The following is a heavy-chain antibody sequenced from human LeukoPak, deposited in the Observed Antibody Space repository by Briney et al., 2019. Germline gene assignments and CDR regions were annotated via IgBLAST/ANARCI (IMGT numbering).Heavy chain of an antibody. CDR3: ARDRADSVWGSPIEY. V-gene: IGHV3-21*01. CDR1: GFTFSSYS. J-gene: IGHJ4*02. D-gene: IGHD3-16*01. Sequence: GGSLRLSCAASGFTFSSYSMTWVRQAPGKGLEWVSSMSSSSSYIYYADSVKGRFTISRDNAKNSLYLQMNSLRAEDTAVYYCARDRADSVWGSPIEYWGQGTLVTVSS. CDR2: MSSSSSYI.